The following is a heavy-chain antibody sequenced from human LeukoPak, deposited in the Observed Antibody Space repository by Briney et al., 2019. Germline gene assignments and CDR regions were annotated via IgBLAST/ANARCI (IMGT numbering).Heavy chain of an antibody. CDR3: AKATLWFGELFPDTFDY. Sequence: PGRSLRLSCAASGFTFDDYAMHWVRQAPGKGLEWVSGISWSSGSIGYADSVKGRFTISRDNAKNSLYLQMNSLRAEDTALYYCAKATLWFGELFPDTFDYWGQGTLVTVSS. CDR2: ISWSSGSI. J-gene: IGHJ4*02. V-gene: IGHV3-9*01. CDR1: GFTFDDYA. D-gene: IGHD3-10*01.